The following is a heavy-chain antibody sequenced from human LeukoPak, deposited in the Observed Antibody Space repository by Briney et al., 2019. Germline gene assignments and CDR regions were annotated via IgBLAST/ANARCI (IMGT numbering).Heavy chain of an antibody. V-gene: IGHV3-23*01. Sequence: GGSLRLSCAASGFTFSSYAMSWVRQAPGKGLEWVSAISGSGGSTYYADSVKGRFTISRDNSKNTLYLQMNSLRVEDTAVYYCAKLRDYGGTLTGFDYGGQGTQVTVSS. D-gene: IGHD4-23*01. CDR1: GFTFSSYA. CDR3: AKLRDYGGTLTGFDY. CDR2: ISGSGGST. J-gene: IGHJ4*02.